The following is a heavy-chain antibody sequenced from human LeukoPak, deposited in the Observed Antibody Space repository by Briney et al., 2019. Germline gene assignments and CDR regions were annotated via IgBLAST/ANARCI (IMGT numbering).Heavy chain of an antibody. V-gene: IGHV4-39*01. CDR3: ARHFRGYYYDAFDI. Sequence: PSETLSLTCTVSGGSISRGTYYWGWIRQPPGKGLEWLGSIYYSGSPHHNPSLKSRGTISVDTSKNEFSLKLTSVTAADTAVYYCARHFRGYYYDAFDIWGQGTMVTVSS. J-gene: IGHJ3*02. D-gene: IGHD3-10*01. CDR2: IYYSGSP. CDR1: GGSISRGTYY.